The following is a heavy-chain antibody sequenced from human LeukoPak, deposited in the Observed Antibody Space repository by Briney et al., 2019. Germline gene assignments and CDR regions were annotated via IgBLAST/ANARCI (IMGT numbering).Heavy chain of an antibody. V-gene: IGHV4-61*02. CDR1: GGSISSGSYY. CDR2: TYTSGST. Sequence: SQTLSLTCTVSGGSISSGSYYWSWIRQPAGKGLEWIGRTYTSGSTNYNPSLKSRVTISVDTSKNQFSLKLSSVTAADTAVYYCARGSSWVKIDYWGQGTLVTVSS. D-gene: IGHD6-13*01. CDR3: ARGSSWVKIDY. J-gene: IGHJ4*02.